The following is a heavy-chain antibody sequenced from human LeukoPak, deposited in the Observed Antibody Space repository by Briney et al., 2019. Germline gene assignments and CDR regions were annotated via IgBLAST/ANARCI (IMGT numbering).Heavy chain of an antibody. CDR1: GYTFTGYH. CDR2: INPYSGDT. CDR3: ASSIKTTVGYFDY. V-gene: IGHV1-2*06. D-gene: IGHD4-11*01. Sequence: ASVKVSCKASGYTFTGYHIHWVRQAPGQGLEWMGRINPYSGDTNFAQKFQGRVTMTRDTSITTAYMDLSSLTPDDTAVYYCASSIKTTVGYFDYWGQGTLVTVSS. J-gene: IGHJ4*02.